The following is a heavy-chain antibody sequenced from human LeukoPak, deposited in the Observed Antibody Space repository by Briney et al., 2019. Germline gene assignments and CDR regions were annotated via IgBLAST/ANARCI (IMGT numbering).Heavy chain of an antibody. D-gene: IGHD3-22*01. CDR1: GFTFSSYW. Sequence: GGSLRLSCAASGFTFSSYWMSWVRQAPGKGLEWVANIKQDGSEKYYVDSVKGRFTISRDNAKNSLYLQMNSLRAEDTAVYYFARAGGVYYYDSSGYEDWGQGTLVTVSS. CDR2: IKQDGSEK. CDR3: ARAGGVYYYDSSGYED. J-gene: IGHJ4*02. V-gene: IGHV3-7*01.